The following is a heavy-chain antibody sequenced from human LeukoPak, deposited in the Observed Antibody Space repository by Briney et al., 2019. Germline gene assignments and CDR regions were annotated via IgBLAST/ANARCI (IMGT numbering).Heavy chain of an antibody. Sequence: GGSLRLSCAASGFTFDDYAMHWVRRAPGKGLEWVSGISWNSGSIGYADSVKGRFTISRDNAKNSLYLQMNSLRAEDTALYYCAKERIVGATTWLYGMDVWGQGTTVTVSS. V-gene: IGHV3-9*01. J-gene: IGHJ6*02. D-gene: IGHD1-26*01. CDR1: GFTFDDYA. CDR2: ISWNSGSI. CDR3: AKERIVGATTWLYGMDV.